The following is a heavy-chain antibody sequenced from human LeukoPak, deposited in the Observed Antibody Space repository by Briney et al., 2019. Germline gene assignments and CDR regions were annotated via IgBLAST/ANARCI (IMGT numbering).Heavy chain of an antibody. V-gene: IGHV1-8*01. J-gene: IGHJ5*02. Sequence: ASVKVSCKVSGYTFTSYDINWVLQATGQGLEWMGWMNPNSGNTGYAQKFQGRVTMTRNTSISTAYMELSSLRSEDTAVYYCARQARLRFLGNWFDPWGQGTLVTVSS. CDR2: MNPNSGNT. CDR3: ARQARLRFLGNWFDP. D-gene: IGHD3-3*01. CDR1: GYTFTSYD.